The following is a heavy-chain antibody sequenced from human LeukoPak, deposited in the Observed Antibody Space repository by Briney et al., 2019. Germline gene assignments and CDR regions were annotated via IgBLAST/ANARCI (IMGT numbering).Heavy chain of an antibody. J-gene: IGHJ4*02. CDR1: GYTFTSYY. CDR2: INPSGGST. V-gene: IGHV1-46*01. Sequence: ASVKVSCTASGYTFTSYYLHWVRQAPGQGLEWMGIINPSGGSTTYAQKFQGRVTMARDTSTSTVYMELSSLRSEDTAVYYCASCRAGDGYFDYWGQGTLVSVSS. CDR3: ASCRAGDGYFDY. D-gene: IGHD5-24*01.